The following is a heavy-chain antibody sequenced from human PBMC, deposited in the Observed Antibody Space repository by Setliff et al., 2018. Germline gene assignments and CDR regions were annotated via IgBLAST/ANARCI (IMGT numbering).Heavy chain of an antibody. V-gene: IGHV4-34*01. CDR2: INHRGFT. CDR1: GESFDNHY. Sequence: SETLSLTCAVYGESFDNHYWTWIRQPPGERLEWIGEINHRGFTDYKPSLKSRLTMSVDTSRNQFSLNLGSGTAADTGVYYCARGRIAERPEAIDYWGQGTPVTVSS. J-gene: IGHJ4*02. D-gene: IGHD6-6*01. CDR3: ARGRIAERPEAIDY.